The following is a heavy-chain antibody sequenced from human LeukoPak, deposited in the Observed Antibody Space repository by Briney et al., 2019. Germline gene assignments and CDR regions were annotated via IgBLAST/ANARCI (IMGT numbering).Heavy chain of an antibody. J-gene: IGHJ5*02. Sequence: SETLSLTCAVYGGSFSGYYWSWIRQPPGKGLEWIGEINHSGSTNYNPSLKSRVTISVDTSKNQFSLKLSSVTAADTAVYYCARGRQHIVVVTADRGWFDPWGQGTLVTVPS. CDR2: INHSGST. CDR3: ARGRQHIVVVTADRGWFDP. CDR1: GGSFSGYY. V-gene: IGHV4-34*01. D-gene: IGHD2-21*02.